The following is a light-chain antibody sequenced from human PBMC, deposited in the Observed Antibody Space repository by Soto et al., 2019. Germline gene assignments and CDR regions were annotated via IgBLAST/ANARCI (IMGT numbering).Light chain of an antibody. Sequence: TLMSQSSCTLSVTKGVRATLFCRASYDVTRTLPWYQQKPGQAPRLFIYDTSNRATGIPARFTGTGSGKEFTLTICGLQSEDDAVYYCKPRTDWPPITFGQGTRLEI. V-gene: IGKV3-15*01. CDR3: KPRTDWPPIT. J-gene: IGKJ5*01. CDR1: YDVTRT. CDR2: DTS.